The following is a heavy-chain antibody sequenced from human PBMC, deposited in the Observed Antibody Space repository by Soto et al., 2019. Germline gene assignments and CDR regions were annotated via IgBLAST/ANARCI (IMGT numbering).Heavy chain of an antibody. CDR2: ISSSSSYI. J-gene: IGHJ5*02. V-gene: IGHV3-21*01. CDR1: GFTFSSYS. D-gene: IGHD2-2*01. CDR3: ARTPLVLPAANNGFDT. Sequence: PGGYLGLCCAAFGFTFSSYSMNWVRQAPGKVLEWVSSISSSSSYIYYADSVKGRFTISRDNAKNSLYLQLNSLRAEDTAVYYCARTPLVLPAANNGFDTWSQGTLVTVSS.